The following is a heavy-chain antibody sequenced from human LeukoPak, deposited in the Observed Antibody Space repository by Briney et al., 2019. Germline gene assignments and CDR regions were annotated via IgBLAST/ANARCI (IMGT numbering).Heavy chain of an antibody. V-gene: IGHV3-33*01. Sequence: GRSLRLPCAACGFTFISYGLHWVRQAPGEGLEWVAVIWYDGSNKYYADSVKGRFTISRDNSKNTLYLQMNSLRAEDTAVYYCASVRHSSIWYSFDDCGEGWLVTVSS. CDR2: IWYDGSNK. D-gene: IGHD6-13*01. J-gene: IGHJ4*01. CDR3: ASVRHSSIWYSFDD. CDR1: GFTFISYG.